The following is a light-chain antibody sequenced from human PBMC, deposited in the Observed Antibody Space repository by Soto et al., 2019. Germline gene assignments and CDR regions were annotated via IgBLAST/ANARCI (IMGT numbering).Light chain of an antibody. Sequence: QSALIQPPSVSGSPGQSVTISCTGTSSDVGSYDYVSWYQQHPGTVPKPMIYNVNTQPSGVPDRFSGSKSGNTASLAISGLQPEDEAHYYCSSYTGASALYVFGTGTKVTVL. CDR3: SSYTGASALYV. CDR1: SSDVGSYDY. V-gene: IGLV2-18*02. CDR2: NVN. J-gene: IGLJ1*01.